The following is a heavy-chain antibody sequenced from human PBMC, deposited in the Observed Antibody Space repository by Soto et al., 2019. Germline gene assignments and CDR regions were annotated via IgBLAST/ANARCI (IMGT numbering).Heavy chain of an antibody. CDR1: GYTFTSYG. V-gene: IGHV1-18*01. CDR2: ISAYNGNT. CDR3: ARDRTVTTRYYFDY. Sequence: ASVKVSCKASGYTFTSYGISWVRQAPGQGLEWMGWISAYNGNTNYAQKLQGRVTMTTDISTSTAYMELRSLGSDDTAVYYCARDRTVTTRYYFDYWGQGTLVTVSS. J-gene: IGHJ4*02. D-gene: IGHD4-17*01.